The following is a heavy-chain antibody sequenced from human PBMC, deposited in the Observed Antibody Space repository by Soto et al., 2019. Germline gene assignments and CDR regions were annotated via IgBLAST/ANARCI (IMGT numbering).Heavy chain of an antibody. CDR3: ARDGIGGTASRGFCDY. D-gene: IGHD1-7*01. J-gene: IGHJ4*02. V-gene: IGHV3-33*01. CDR2: IWFDGSNK. Sequence: QELLVESGGGVVQPGRSLRLSCAASASIFRGYGMHWVRQAPGKGLEWGAVIWFDGSNKYYADSVKGRFTISRDNSNNMLYLQMDSLRAEETAVYYCARDGIGGTASRGFCDYWGQGALVTVSS. CDR1: ASIFRGYG.